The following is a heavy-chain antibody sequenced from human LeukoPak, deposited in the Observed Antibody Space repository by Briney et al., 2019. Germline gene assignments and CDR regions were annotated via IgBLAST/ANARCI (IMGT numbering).Heavy chain of an antibody. J-gene: IGHJ1*01. D-gene: IGHD1-26*01. V-gene: IGHV1-8*02. CDR1: GYTFTGYY. CDR3: VAAHYAEYFQH. CDR2: MNPNSGNT. Sequence: ASVKVSCKASGYTFTGYYMHWVRQAPGQGLEWMGWMNPNSGNTGYAQKFQGRVTMTRNTSISTAYMELSSLRSEDTAVYYCVAAHYAEYFQHWGQGTLVTVSS.